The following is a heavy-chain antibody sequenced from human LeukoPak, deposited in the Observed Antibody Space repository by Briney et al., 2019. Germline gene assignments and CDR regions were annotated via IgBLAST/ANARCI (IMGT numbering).Heavy chain of an antibody. D-gene: IGHD4-17*01. CDR3: ARAGDYGDYFDY. CDR1: GGSVSSSSYY. J-gene: IGHJ4*02. Sequence: PETLSLTCTVSGGSVSSSSYYWGWIRQPPGKGLEWIGSIYYSGSTYYNPSLKSRVTISVDTSKNQFSLKLSSVTAADTAVYYCARAGDYGDYFDYWGQGTLVTVSS. CDR2: IYYSGST. V-gene: IGHV4-39*07.